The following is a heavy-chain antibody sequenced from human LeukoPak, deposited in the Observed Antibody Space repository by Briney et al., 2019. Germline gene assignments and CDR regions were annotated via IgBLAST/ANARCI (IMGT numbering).Heavy chain of an antibody. CDR2: INSNGDST. J-gene: IGHJ3*02. CDR1: GFNFSSYG. CDR3: ASGYSYGYDAFDI. D-gene: IGHD5-18*01. V-gene: IGHV3-64*01. Sequence: GGSLRLSCVASGFNFSSYGMHWVRQAPGKGLEYVSAINSNGDSTYYGNSVKGRFTISRDNSKNTLYLQLGSLRTEDTAVYYCASGYSYGYDAFDIWGQGTMVTVSS.